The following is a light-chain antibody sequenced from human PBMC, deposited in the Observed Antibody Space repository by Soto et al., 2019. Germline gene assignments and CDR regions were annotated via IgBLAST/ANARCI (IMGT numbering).Light chain of an antibody. CDR2: XXX. J-gene: IGLJ2*01. CDR3: QAWDSSVV. Sequence: SYELTQPPSVSVSPGQTASITCSGDKLGDKYACWYQQKPGQSPVLVIXXXXXRPSXIXXXXXXSXSGNTATLTISGTQAXXXADYYCQAWDSSVVFGGGTKLTVL. V-gene: IGLV3-1*01. CDR1: KLGDKY.